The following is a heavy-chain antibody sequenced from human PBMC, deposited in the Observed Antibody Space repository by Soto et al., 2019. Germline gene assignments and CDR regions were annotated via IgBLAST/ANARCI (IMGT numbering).Heavy chain of an antibody. CDR1: GDSVSSNSAA. V-gene: IGHV6-1*01. CDR2: TYYRSKWNN. J-gene: IGHJ6*02. Sequence: GDSVSSNSAAWNWIRQSPSRGLEWLGRTYYRSKWNNDYAVSVKSRITINPDTSKNQFSLQMKSVTPEDTAVYYCAREAYSSGWFNGMDVWGQGTTVTVSS. D-gene: IGHD6-19*01. CDR3: AREAYSSGWFNGMDV.